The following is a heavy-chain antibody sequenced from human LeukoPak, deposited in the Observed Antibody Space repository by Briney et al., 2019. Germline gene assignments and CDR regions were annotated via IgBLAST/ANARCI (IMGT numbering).Heavy chain of an antibody. V-gene: IGHV5-51*01. J-gene: IGHJ3*02. D-gene: IGHD4-17*01. CDR3: ARRAFGDFSFDI. CDR2: IYPGGSDT. Sequence: GESLKISCKGSGYSFTSYWIDWVRQMPGRGLEWMGIIYPGGSDTRYSPSFQGQVTISADKSISTAYLHWSSLKASDTAMYYCARRAFGDFSFDIWGQGTMVTVSS. CDR1: GYSFTSYW.